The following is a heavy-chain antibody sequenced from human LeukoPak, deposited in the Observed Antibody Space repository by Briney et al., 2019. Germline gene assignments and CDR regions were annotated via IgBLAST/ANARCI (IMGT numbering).Heavy chain of an antibody. D-gene: IGHD4-17*01. CDR3: ARVLMTTVTTGAFDI. CDR2: INPSGGST. V-gene: IGHV1-46*01. J-gene: IGHJ3*02. Sequence: ASVKVSCKASGYTFTSYYMHWVRQAPGQGLEWMGIINPSGGSTSYAQKFQGRVTMTRDTSTSTVYMEPSSLRSEDTAVYYCARVLMTTVTTGAFDIWGQGTMVTVSS. CDR1: GYTFTSYY.